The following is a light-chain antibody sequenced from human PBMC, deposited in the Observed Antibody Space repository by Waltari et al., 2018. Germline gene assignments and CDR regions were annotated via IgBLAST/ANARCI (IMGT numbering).Light chain of an antibody. CDR1: RSVSNE. CDR2: GAS. CDR3: QQYHNWPPLT. Sequence: EIVMTQSPATLSVSPGERATLSCRASRSVSNELAWYQQKPGQPPRLLIYGASLRATDVPARFSGSGSVTEFTLTISGLQSEDFAVYYCQQYHNWPPLTFGGGTKVEIK. V-gene: IGKV3-15*01. J-gene: IGKJ4*02.